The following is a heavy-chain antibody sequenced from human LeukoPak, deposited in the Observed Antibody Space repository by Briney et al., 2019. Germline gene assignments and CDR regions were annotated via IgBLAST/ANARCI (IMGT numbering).Heavy chain of an antibody. D-gene: IGHD2-15*01. CDR1: GGTFSSYA. Sequence: GASVKVSCKASGGTFSSYAISWVRQAPGQGLEWMGGIIPIFGTANYAQKFQGRVTITADESTSTAYMELSSLRSEDTAVYYCARGRVVAATSWLDPWGQGTLVTVSS. CDR2: IIPIFGTA. J-gene: IGHJ5*02. CDR3: ARGRVVAATSWLDP. V-gene: IGHV1-69*13.